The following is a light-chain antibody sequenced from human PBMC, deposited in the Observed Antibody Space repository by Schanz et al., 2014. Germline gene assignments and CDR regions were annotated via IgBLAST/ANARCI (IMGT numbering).Light chain of an antibody. CDR3: SSHTSSNTWV. J-gene: IGLJ3*02. Sequence: QSSLTQPASVSGSPGQSITISCTGTSSDVGSYNLVSWYQHHPGKAPKLMIYEGSKRPSGVSNRFSGSKSGNTASLTISGLQAEDEADYYCSSHTSSNTWVFGGGTKLTVL. CDR1: SSDVGSYNL. V-gene: IGLV2-14*02. CDR2: EGS.